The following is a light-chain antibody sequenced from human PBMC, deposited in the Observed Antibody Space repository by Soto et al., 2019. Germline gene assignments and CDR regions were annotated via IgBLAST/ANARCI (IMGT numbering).Light chain of an antibody. V-gene: IGKV1-5*03. Sequence: DIQMTQSPSTLSASVGDRVTITCRASQSISSWLAWYQQKPGKAPKLLIYKASSLESGVPLRFSGSGSGTEFTLTISSLQPDDFATYYCQQYYSYPWTFGQGTKVEIK. CDR2: KAS. CDR1: QSISSW. CDR3: QQYYSYPWT. J-gene: IGKJ1*01.